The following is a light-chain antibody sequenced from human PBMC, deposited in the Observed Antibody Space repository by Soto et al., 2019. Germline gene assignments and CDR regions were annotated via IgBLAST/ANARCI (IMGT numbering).Light chain of an antibody. V-gene: IGKV2-28*01. CDR2: LGS. CDR3: MQALQTLLT. Sequence: DIVVTQSPLSLPVTPGEPASSSCRSSQGLLHSNGYNYLDWYLQKPGQSPQLLIYLGSNRASGVPDRFSGSGSGTDFTLKISRVEAEDVGLYYCMQALQTLLTFGGGTKVDIK. J-gene: IGKJ4*01. CDR1: QGLLHSNGYNY.